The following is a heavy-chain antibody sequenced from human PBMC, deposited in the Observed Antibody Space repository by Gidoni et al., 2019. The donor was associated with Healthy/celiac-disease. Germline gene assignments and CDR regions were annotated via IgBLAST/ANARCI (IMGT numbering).Heavy chain of an antibody. V-gene: IGHV1-46*01. CDR2: INPSGGST. CDR3: ARDIPARGYSYGARGYGMDV. Sequence: QVQLVQSGAEVKKPGASVKVSCKASGYTFTSYYMHWVRQAPGQGLEWMGIINPSGGSTSYAQKFQGRVTMTRDTSTSTVYMELSSLRSEDTAVYYCARDIPARGYSYGARGYGMDVWGQGTTVTVSS. D-gene: IGHD5-18*01. J-gene: IGHJ6*02. CDR1: GYTFTSYY.